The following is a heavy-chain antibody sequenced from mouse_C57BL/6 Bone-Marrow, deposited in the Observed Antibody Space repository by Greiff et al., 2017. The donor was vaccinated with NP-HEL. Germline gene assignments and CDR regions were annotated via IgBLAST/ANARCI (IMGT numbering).Heavy chain of an antibody. CDR3: ARDGRLRRAMDY. CDR2: ISDGGSYT. D-gene: IGHD2-4*01. CDR1: GFTFSSYA. J-gene: IGHJ4*01. V-gene: IGHV5-4*01. Sequence: EVQLMESGGGLVKPGGSLKLSCAASGFTFSSYAMSWVRQTPEKRLEWVATISDGGSYTYYPDNVKGRFTISRDNAKNNLYLQMSHLKSEDTAMYYCARDGRLRRAMDYWGQGTSVTVSS.